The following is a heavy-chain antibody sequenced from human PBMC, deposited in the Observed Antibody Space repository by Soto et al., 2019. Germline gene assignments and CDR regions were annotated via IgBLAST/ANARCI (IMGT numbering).Heavy chain of an antibody. J-gene: IGHJ4*02. CDR1: GFSFTNCA. CDR2: ISASGETT. CDR3: AKAWRSGSSKFDY. Sequence: GGSLRLSCAASGFSFTNCAVSWVRQAPGKGLEWVSSISASGETTYYADSVKGRFTISRDNSKSTLYLQMNSLRAEDTAVYYCAKAWRSGSSKFDYWGQGT. D-gene: IGHD1-26*01. V-gene: IGHV3-23*01.